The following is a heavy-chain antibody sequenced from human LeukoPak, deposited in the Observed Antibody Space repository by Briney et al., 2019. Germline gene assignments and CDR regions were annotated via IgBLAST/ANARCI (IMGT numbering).Heavy chain of an antibody. Sequence: GGSLRLSCAASEFTFSSYWMTWVRQAPGKGLEWVANIKEDGSEKYYEDSVKGRFTISRDNTKNLLYLEMNRLRAEDTAVYYCARYRLVWLPAPVFDYWGQGTLVTVSS. V-gene: IGHV3-7*01. CDR3: ARYRLVWLPAPVFDY. J-gene: IGHJ4*02. CDR1: EFTFSSYW. CDR2: IKEDGSEK. D-gene: IGHD6-19*01.